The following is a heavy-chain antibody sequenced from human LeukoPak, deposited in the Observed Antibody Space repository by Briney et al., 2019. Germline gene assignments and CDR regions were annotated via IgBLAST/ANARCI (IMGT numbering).Heavy chain of an antibody. J-gene: IGHJ4*02. CDR2: ISAYNGNT. CDR3: ARDDPPKWELPFDY. D-gene: IGHD1-26*01. CDR1: GYTFTSYG. Sequence: VKVSCKASGYTFTSYGISWVRQAPGQGLAWMGWISAYNGNTNYAQKLQGRVTMTTDTSTSTAYMELRSLRSDDTAVYYCARDDPPKWELPFDYWGQGTLVTVSS. V-gene: IGHV1-18*01.